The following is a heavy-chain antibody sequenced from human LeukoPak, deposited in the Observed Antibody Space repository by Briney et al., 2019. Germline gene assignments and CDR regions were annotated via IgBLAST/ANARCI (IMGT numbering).Heavy chain of an antibody. Sequence: GGSLRLSCAASGFTFSSYSMNWVRQAPGKGLEWVAVISYDGSNKYYADSVKGRFTISRDNSKNTLYLQMNSLRAEDTAVYYCAKDLLPYYDFWSGYSPHDYWGQGTLVTVSS. CDR1: GFTFSSYS. CDR2: ISYDGSNK. CDR3: AKDLLPYYDFWSGYSPHDY. J-gene: IGHJ4*02. D-gene: IGHD3-3*01. V-gene: IGHV3-30*18.